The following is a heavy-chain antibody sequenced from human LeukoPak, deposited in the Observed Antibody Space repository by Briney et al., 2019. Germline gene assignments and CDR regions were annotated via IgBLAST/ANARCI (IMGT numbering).Heavy chain of an antibody. D-gene: IGHD3-22*01. J-gene: IGHJ4*02. CDR3: ARASSGYYWDFDY. CDR2: IYYRGNT. V-gene: IGHV4-39*01. CDR1: GDSISSYNYF. Sequence: SETLSLICTVSGDSISSYNYFWGWIRQPPGKGLEWVGSIYYRGNTYYNPSLKSRVTLSADTSKNQFSLKVTSVTAADTAVYYCARASSGYYWDFDYWGQGALVTLSS.